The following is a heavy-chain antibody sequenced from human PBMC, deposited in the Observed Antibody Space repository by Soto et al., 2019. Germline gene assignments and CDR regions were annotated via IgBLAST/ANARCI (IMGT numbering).Heavy chain of an antibody. Sequence: EVQLVQSGAEVKKPGESLKISCKGSGYSFTSYWICWVRQMPGKGLEWMGIIYPGDSDTRYSPSFQGQVTNSAAKSISTAYLRWSSLKASDTAMYYCARRTRYCTNGVCYTPCLDYWGRETLVTVSS. J-gene: IGHJ4*02. CDR1: GYSFTSYW. CDR2: IYPGDSDT. D-gene: IGHD2-8*01. CDR3: ARRTRYCTNGVCYTPCLDY. V-gene: IGHV5-51*01.